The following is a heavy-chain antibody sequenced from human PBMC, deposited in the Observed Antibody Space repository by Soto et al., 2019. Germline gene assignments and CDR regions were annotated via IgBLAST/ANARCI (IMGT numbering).Heavy chain of an antibody. CDR3: ARLSPLGYCISTSCYENWFDP. CDR2: IYPGDSDT. J-gene: IGHJ5*02. CDR1: GYSFTSYW. V-gene: IGHV5-51*01. Sequence: GESLKISCKGSGYSFTSYWIGWVRQMPGKGLEWVGIIYPGDSDTRYSPSFQGQVTISADKSISTAYLQWNSLKASDTAMYYCARLSPLGYCISTSCYENWFDPWGQGTLVTVSS. D-gene: IGHD2-2*01.